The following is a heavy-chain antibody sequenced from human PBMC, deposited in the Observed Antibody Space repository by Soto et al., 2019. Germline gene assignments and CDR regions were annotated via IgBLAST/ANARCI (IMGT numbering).Heavy chain of an antibody. J-gene: IGHJ4*02. CDR3: AKNPGYYYDSTGYHFDY. D-gene: IGHD3-22*01. Sequence: PGGSLRLSCAASGFTFDEYAMSWVRQAPGKGLEWVSAISYGGGTTYYADSVKGRFTISRDNSKNTLYLQMNSLRAEDTALYYCAKNPGYYYDSTGYHFDYWGQGTLVTVSS. CDR1: GFTFDEYA. V-gene: IGHV3-23*01. CDR2: ISYGGGTT.